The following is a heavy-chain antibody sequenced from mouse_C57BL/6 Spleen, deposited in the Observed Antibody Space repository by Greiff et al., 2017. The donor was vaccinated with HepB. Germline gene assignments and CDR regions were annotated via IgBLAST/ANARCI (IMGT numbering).Heavy chain of an antibody. CDR1: GYTFTSYW. CDR3: ARRDYYGSSALAWFAY. D-gene: IGHD1-1*01. V-gene: IGHV1-64*01. Sequence: QVQLQQPGAELVKPGASVKLSCKASGYTFTSYWMHWVKQRPGQGLEWIGMIHPNSGSTNYNEKFKSKATLTVDKSSSTAYMQLSSLTSEDSAVYYCARRDYYGSSALAWFAYWGQGTLVTVSA. CDR2: IHPNSGST. J-gene: IGHJ3*01.